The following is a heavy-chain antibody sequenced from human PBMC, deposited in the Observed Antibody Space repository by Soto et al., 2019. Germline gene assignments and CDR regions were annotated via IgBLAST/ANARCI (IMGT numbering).Heavy chain of an antibody. J-gene: IGHJ6*02. Sequence: QGQLVQSGAEVKKPGASVKVSCKASGYTFTSYGISWVRQAPGQGLEWMGWISAKKGNTKYAQKFQGRVTMTTDTSTSKAYMELRSLRSDDTAVYYCAIEIRSPAFYFHGMDVWGQGTTVTVSS. D-gene: IGHD5-18*01. CDR3: AIEIRSPAFYFHGMDV. CDR1: GYTFTSYG. CDR2: ISAKKGNT. V-gene: IGHV1-18*04.